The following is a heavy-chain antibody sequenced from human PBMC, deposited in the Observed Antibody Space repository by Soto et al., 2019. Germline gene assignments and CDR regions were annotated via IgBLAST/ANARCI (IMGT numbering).Heavy chain of an antibody. D-gene: IGHD3-3*02. CDR3: ISLAFS. J-gene: IGHJ4*02. V-gene: IGHV3-21*03. Sequence: PGGSLRLSCAASGFTFSSYSMNWVRQAPGKGLEWVSSISSSSSYIYYADSVKGRFNVSRDNAKDTLYLQMDSLRAEDTGVYYCISLAFSWGRGTLVTSPQ. CDR1: GFTFSSYS. CDR2: ISSSSSYI.